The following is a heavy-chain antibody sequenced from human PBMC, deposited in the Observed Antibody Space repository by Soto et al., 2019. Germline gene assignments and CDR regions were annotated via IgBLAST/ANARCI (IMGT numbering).Heavy chain of an antibody. V-gene: IGHV1-69*13. CDR2: IVPIFGTA. D-gene: IGHD6-13*01. J-gene: IGHJ4*02. CDR3: ARSIAAAGTVSLDY. CDR1: GGTFSSYA. Sequence: ASVKVSCKASGGTFSSYAISWVRQAPGQGLEWMGGIVPIFGTANYAQKFQGRVTITADESTSIAYMELSSLRSEDTAVYYCARSIAAAGTVSLDYWGQGTLVTVSS.